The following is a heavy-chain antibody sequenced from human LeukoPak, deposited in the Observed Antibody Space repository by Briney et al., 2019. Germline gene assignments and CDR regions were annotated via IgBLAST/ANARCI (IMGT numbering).Heavy chain of an antibody. Sequence: GGSLRLSCTASGFTFSSYAMSWVRQAPGKGLEWVSAISGSGGSTYYADSVKGRFTISRDNSKSTLYLQMNSLRAEDTAVYYCAGSWDIVVVPAAMPCWFDPWGQGTLVTVSS. V-gene: IGHV3-23*01. CDR3: AGSWDIVVVPAAMPCWFDP. D-gene: IGHD2-2*01. CDR1: GFTFSSYA. J-gene: IGHJ5*02. CDR2: ISGSGGST.